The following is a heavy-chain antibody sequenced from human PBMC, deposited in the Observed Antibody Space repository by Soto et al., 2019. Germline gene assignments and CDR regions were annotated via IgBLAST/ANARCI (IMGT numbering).Heavy chain of an antibody. D-gene: IGHD3-3*01. CDR1: GYTFTSYY. J-gene: IGHJ6*02. CDR3: ASINYDFWSGSELQAPYYYYYGMDV. Sequence: ASVKVSCKXSGYTFTSYYMHWVRQAPGQGLEWMGIINPSGGSTSYAQKFQGRVTMTRDTSTSTVYMELSSLRSEDTAVYYCASINYDFWSGSELQAPYYYYYGMDVWGQGTTVTVSS. V-gene: IGHV1-46*01. CDR2: INPSGGST.